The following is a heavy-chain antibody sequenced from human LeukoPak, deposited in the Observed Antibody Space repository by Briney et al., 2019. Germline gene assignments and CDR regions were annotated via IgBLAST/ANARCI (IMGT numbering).Heavy chain of an antibody. V-gene: IGHV3-7*03. J-gene: IGHJ4*02. CDR2: IRQDGSED. CDR1: GFTFDIYW. CDR3: AKDLWTGGSYYMD. Sequence: GGSLRLSCAASGFTFDIYWMNWVRRAPGKGLEWVANIRQDGSEDYYVDSVKGRFIISRDNAKNSMYLQMNSLRAEDTAIYYCAKDLWTGGSYYMDWGQGTLVTVSS. D-gene: IGHD1-26*01.